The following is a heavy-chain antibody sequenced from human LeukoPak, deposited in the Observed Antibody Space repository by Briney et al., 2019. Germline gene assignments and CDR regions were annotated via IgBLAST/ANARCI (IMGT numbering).Heavy chain of an antibody. CDR1: GGSISSYY. D-gene: IGHD1-26*01. CDR3: ARLKNLVGLSRFDI. Sequence: SETLSLTCTVSGGSISSYYWSWIRQPPGKGLEWIGYIYYSGSTNYNPSLKSRVTISVDTSKNQFSLKLSSVTAADTAVYYCARLKNLVGLSRFDIWGQGQWSPSLQ. J-gene: IGHJ3*02. CDR2: IYYSGST. V-gene: IGHV4-59*08.